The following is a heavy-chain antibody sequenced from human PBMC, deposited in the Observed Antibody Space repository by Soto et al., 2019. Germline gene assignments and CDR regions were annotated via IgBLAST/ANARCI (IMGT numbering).Heavy chain of an antibody. CDR2: IRRKANNYAT. CDR3: TRYGSGNDDVFDI. Sequence: GGSLRLSCAAAGFNFSCSAMHWVRRASGKGLEWVGRIRRKANNYATAYAASVRGRFTISRDDSKNTAYLQMNSLKAEDTAVYYCTRYGSGNDDVFDIWGQGTMVTVS. V-gene: IGHV3-73*01. CDR1: GFNFSCSA. D-gene: IGHD3-10*01. J-gene: IGHJ3*02.